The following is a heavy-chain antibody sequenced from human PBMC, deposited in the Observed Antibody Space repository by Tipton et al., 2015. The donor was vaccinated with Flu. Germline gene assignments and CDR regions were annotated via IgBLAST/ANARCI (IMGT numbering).Heavy chain of an antibody. CDR2: IYYSGST. J-gene: IGHJ2*01. V-gene: IGHV4-59*01. CDR1: GGSISSYY. CDR3: ARAKEYSSSWYSLYWYFDL. D-gene: IGHD6-13*01. Sequence: LRLSCTVSGGSISSYYWSWIRQPPGKGLEWIGYIYYSGSTYYNPSLKSRVTISVDTSKNQFSLKLSSVTAADTAVYYCARAKEYSSSWYSLYWYFDLWGRGTLVTVSS.